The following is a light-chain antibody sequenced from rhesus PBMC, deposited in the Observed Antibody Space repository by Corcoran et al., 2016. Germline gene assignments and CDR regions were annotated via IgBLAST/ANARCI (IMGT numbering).Light chain of an antibody. J-gene: IGKJ2*01. CDR3: LQDYTPPYS. CDR2: STS. Sequence: DIQMTQSPSSLSVSVGDRVTVTCRASQGINKELTWYQQKPGKAPTLLFYSTSTLQTGVSSRFSDSGSGTDFTLTISSLPPEDVATYYCLQDYTPPYSFGQWTKVEIK. CDR1: QGINKE. V-gene: IGKV1-94*01.